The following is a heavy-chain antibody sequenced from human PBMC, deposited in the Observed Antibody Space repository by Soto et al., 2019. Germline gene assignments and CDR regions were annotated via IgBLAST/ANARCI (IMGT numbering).Heavy chain of an antibody. V-gene: IGHV1-69*04. CDR2: IIPILGIA. CDR3: AREEKDIVVVPAAIGMGLNWFDP. Sequence: ASVKVSCKASGGTFSSYTISWVRQAPGQGLEWMGRIIPILGIANYAQKFQGRVTITADKSTSTAYMELSSLRSEDTAVYYCAREEKDIVVVPAAIGMGLNWFDPWGQGTLVTVSS. D-gene: IGHD2-2*01. J-gene: IGHJ5*02. CDR1: GGTFSSYT.